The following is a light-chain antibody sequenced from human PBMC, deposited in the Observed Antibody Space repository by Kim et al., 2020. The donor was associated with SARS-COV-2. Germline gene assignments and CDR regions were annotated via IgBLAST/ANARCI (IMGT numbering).Light chain of an antibody. CDR1: SNNIGDQG. Sequence: QAGLTQPPSVSQDLRQTATLTCTGNSNNIGDQGVAWLQQHQGHPPKLLSYRNNKRPSGIAERFSASRSGNAAFLTITGLQPEDEADYYCSAWDDSLKAWVFGGGTQLT. J-gene: IGLJ3*02. CDR3: SAWDDSLKAWV. V-gene: IGLV10-54*04. CDR2: RNN.